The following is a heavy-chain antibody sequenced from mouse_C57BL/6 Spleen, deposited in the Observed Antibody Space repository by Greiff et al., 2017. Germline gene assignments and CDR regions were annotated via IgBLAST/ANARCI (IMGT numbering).Heavy chain of an antibody. V-gene: IGHV1-15*01. CDR2: IDPETGGT. CDR3: TRSYYYGSSTFAY. J-gene: IGHJ3*01. CDR1: GYTFTDYE. Sequence: QVHVKQSGAELVRPGASVTLSCKASGYTFTDYEMHWVKQTPVHGLEWIGAIDPETGGTAYNQKFKGKAILTADKSSSTAYMELRSLTSEDSAVYYCTRSYYYGSSTFAYWGQGTLVTVSA. D-gene: IGHD1-1*01.